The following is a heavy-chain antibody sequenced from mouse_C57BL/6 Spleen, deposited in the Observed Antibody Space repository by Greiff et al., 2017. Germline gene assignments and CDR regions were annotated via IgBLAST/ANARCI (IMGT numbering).Heavy chain of an antibody. V-gene: IGHV3-6*01. CDR1: GYSITSGYY. D-gene: IGHD4-1*01. CDR2: ISYDGSN. Sequence: EVQVVESGPGLVKPSQSLSLTCSVTGYSITSGYYWNWIRQFPGNKLEWMGYISYDGSNNYNPSLKNRISITRDTSKNQFFLKLNSVTTEDTATYYCARDRNWESFDYWGQGTTLTVSS. CDR3: ARDRNWESFDY. J-gene: IGHJ2*01.